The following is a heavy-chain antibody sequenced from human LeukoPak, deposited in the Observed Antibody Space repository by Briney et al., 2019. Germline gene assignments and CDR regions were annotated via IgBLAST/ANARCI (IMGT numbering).Heavy chain of an antibody. V-gene: IGHV3-21*01. Sequence: GGSLRLSCAASGFTFSSYSMNWVRQAPGKGLEWVSSISSSSSYIYYADSVKGRFTISRDNAKNSLYLQMNSLRAEDTAVYYCARPGIAAAGPSKPFGAFDIWGQGTMVTASS. CDR2: ISSSSSYI. J-gene: IGHJ3*02. CDR1: GFTFSSYS. CDR3: ARPGIAAAGPSKPFGAFDI. D-gene: IGHD6-13*01.